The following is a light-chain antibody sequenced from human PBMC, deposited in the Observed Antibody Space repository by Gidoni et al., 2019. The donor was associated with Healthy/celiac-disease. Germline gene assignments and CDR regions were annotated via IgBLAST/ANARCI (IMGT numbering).Light chain of an antibody. CDR2: AAS. CDR1: QGISSY. J-gene: IGKJ1*01. CDR3: QQLNSYPRT. V-gene: IGKV1-9*01. Sequence: DIQLTQSPSFLSASVGDRVTITCRASQGISSYLAWYQQKPGKAPKLLIYAASTLQSGFPSRFSGSGSGTEFTLTISSLQPEDFATYYCQQLNSYPRTFGQXTKVEIK.